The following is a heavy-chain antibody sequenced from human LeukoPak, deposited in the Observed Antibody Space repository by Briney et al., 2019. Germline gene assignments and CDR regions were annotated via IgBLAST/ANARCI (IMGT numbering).Heavy chain of an antibody. CDR1: GFTFSSSG. CDR2: ISSATSTI. Sequence: GGSLRLSCAASGFTFSSSGMNWVRQAPGKGLEWVSYISSATSTIYYADSVKGRFTISRDNAKNSLYLQMNSLRAEDTAVYYCARGWELLGGNYFDYWGQGTLVTVSS. D-gene: IGHD1-26*01. J-gene: IGHJ4*02. CDR3: ARGWELLGGNYFDY. V-gene: IGHV3-48*04.